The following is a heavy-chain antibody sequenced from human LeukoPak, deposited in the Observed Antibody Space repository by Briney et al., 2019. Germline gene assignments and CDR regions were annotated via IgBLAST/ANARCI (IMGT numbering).Heavy chain of an antibody. J-gene: IGHJ3*01. CDR2: IYYNGRT. V-gene: IGHV4-39*01. CDR3: ARITDRTIFGEIMHGFDV. CDR1: GDSINNDNYY. Sequence: SETLSLTCTVSGDSINNDNYYWGWIRQPPGEGLEWIGNIYYNGRTYYSPSLKSRGTISVDTSNNQFSLKLNSVTAADTAVYYCARITDRTIFGEIMHGFDVWGQGTPVTVSS. D-gene: IGHD3-3*01.